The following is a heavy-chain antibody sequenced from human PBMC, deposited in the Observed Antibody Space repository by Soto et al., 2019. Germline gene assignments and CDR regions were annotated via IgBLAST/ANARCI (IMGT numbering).Heavy chain of an antibody. CDR3: ARGAAAGTFALAY. CDR1: GGSISSGGYY. V-gene: IGHV4-31*03. Sequence: PSETLSLTCTVSGGSISSGGYYWSWIRQHPGKGLEWIGYIYYSGSTYYNPSLKSRVTISVDTSKNQFSLKLSSVTAADTAVYYCARGAAAGTFALAYWGQGTLVTVSS. J-gene: IGHJ4*02. CDR2: IYYSGST. D-gene: IGHD6-13*01.